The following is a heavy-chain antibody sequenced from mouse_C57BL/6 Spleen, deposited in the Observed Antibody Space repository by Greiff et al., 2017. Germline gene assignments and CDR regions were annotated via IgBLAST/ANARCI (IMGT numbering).Heavy chain of an antibody. CDR1: GFTFSDYY. J-gene: IGHJ4*01. Sequence: EVKLVESEGGLVQPGSSMKLSCTASGFTFSDYYMAWVRQVPEKGLEWVANINYDGSSTYYLDSLKSRFIISRDNAKNILYLQMSSLKSEDTATYYCARRRLRYAMDYWGQGTSVTVSS. CDR3: ARRRLRYAMDY. D-gene: IGHD3-2*02. CDR2: INYDGSST. V-gene: IGHV5-16*01.